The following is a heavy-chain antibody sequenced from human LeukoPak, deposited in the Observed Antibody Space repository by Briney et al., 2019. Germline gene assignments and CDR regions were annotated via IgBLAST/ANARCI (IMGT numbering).Heavy chain of an antibody. D-gene: IGHD3-22*01. V-gene: IGHV4-59*11. J-gene: IGHJ4*02. CDR1: GGSISSHY. CDR3: ARVDSSRPSYYFDY. CDR2: IYYSGST. Sequence: SETLSLTCTVSGGSISSHYWRWIRQPPGKGLEWIGYIYYSGSTNYNPSLKSRVTISVDTSKNQFSLKLSSVTAADTAVYYCARVDSSRPSYYFDYWGQGTLVTVSS.